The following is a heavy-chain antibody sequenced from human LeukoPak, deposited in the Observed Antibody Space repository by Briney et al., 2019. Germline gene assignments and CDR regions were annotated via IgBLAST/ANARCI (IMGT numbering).Heavy chain of an antibody. D-gene: IGHD2-21*02. Sequence: PSETLSLTCTVSGGSISSTYDHWDWIRQPPGKGLEWMGSIRYSGTTYYNPSLEGRVTIFVDTSNSQFSLRLRSVTAADTAVYYCARRLHYFDYWGQGSLVTVSS. V-gene: IGHV4-39*01. CDR3: ARRLHYFDY. CDR1: GGSISSTYDH. CDR2: IRYSGTT. J-gene: IGHJ4*02.